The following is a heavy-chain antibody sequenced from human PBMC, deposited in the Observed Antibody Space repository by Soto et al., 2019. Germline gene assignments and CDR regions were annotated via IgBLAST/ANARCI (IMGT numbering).Heavy chain of an antibody. D-gene: IGHD5-12*01. CDR1: GFTFSSYA. CDR2: ISYDGSNK. CDR3: ARDWSGEMATSTFDY. J-gene: IGHJ4*02. Sequence: GGSLRLSCAASGFTFSSYAMHWVRQAPGKGLERVAVISYDGSNKYYADSVKGRFTISRDNSKNTLYLQMNSLRAEDTAVYYCARDWSGEMATSTFDYWGQGTLVTVSS. V-gene: IGHV3-30-3*01.